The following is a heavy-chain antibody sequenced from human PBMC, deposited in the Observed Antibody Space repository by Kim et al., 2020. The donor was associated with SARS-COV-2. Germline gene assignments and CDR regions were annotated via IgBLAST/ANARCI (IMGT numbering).Heavy chain of an antibody. CDR2: IIPIFGTA. V-gene: IGHV1-69*13. CDR3: ASATIGYCSGGSCYTQIDYSYGMDV. D-gene: IGHD2-15*01. CDR1: GGTFSSYA. J-gene: IGHJ6*02. Sequence: SVKVSCKASGGTFSSYAISWVRQAPGQGLEWMGGIIPIFGTANYAQKFQGRVTITADESTSTAYMELSSLRSEDTTVYYCASATIGYCSGGSCYTQIDYSYGMDVWGQGTTVTVSS.